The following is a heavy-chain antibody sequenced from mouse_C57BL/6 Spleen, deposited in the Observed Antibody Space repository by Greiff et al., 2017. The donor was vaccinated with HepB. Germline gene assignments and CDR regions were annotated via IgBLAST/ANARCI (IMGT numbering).Heavy chain of an antibody. CDR2: INPNNGGT. J-gene: IGHJ4*01. Sequence: EVQLQQSGPELVKPGASVKMSCKASGYTFTDYNMHWVKQSHGKSLEWIGYINPNNGGTSYNQKFKGKATLTVNKSSSTAYMELRSLTSEDSAVYYCASKYGNRLYAMDYWGQGTSVTVSS. CDR3: ASKYGNRLYAMDY. V-gene: IGHV1-22*01. D-gene: IGHD2-1*01. CDR1: GYTFTDYN.